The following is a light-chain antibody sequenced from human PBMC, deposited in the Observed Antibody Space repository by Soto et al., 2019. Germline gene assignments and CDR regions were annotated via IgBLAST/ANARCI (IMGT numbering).Light chain of an antibody. CDR1: QSVNIY. CDR3: QQYDDWLLLT. CDR2: GAS. Sequence: EIVMTQSPATLSVSPGERATLSCRASQSVNIYLAWYQQKPGQAPRLLIFGASSRATGIPARFSGSGSGTEFNVTISSLQSEDFAVYFCQQYDDWLLLTFGGGTKV. J-gene: IGKJ4*01. V-gene: IGKV3D-15*01.